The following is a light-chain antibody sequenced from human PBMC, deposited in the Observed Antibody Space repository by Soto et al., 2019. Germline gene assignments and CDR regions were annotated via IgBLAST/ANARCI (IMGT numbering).Light chain of an antibody. CDR1: XSDVGAYNY. Sequence: QSALTQPPSASGSPGXXVTISCTXXXSDVGAYNYVSWYQQHAGKAPKLVIYEVTKRPSGVPDRFSGSKSANTASLTVSGLQAEDEADYYCSSFASSNTWVFGGGTKLTVL. CDR2: EVT. J-gene: IGLJ3*02. V-gene: IGLV2-8*01. CDR3: SSFASSNTWV.